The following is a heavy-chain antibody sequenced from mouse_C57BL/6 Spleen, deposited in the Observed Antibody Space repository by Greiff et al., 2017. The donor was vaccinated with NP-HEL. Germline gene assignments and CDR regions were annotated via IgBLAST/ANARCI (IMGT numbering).Heavy chain of an antibody. CDR2: ILPGSGST. Sequence: QVQLKQSGAELMKPGASVKLSCKATGYTFTGYWIEWVKQRPGHGLEWIGEILPGSGSTNYNEKFKGKATFTADTSSNTAYMQLSSLTTEDSAIYYCAKGTYYSNRGYAMDYWGQGTSVTVAS. CDR3: AKGTYYSNRGYAMDY. J-gene: IGHJ4*01. V-gene: IGHV1-9*01. D-gene: IGHD2-5*01. CDR1: GYTFTGYW.